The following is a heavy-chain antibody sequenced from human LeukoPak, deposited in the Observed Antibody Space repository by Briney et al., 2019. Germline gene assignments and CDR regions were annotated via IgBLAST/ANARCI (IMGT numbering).Heavy chain of an antibody. CDR3: ARAKLVRYWFDP. CDR1: GFTFSSYA. D-gene: IGHD3-16*01. V-gene: IGHV3-23*01. Sequence: PGGSLRLSCAASGFTFSSYAMSWVRQAPGKGLEWVSAISGSGGSTYYADSVKGRFTISRDNSKNTLYLQMNSLRGEDTAVYYCARAKLVRYWFDPWGQGTLVTVSS. J-gene: IGHJ5*02. CDR2: ISGSGGST.